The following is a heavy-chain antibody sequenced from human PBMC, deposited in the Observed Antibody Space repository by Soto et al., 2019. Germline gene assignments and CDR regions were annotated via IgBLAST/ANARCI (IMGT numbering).Heavy chain of an antibody. CDR1: GGSISSGGYY. CDR2: IYYSGST. J-gene: IGHJ4*02. V-gene: IGHV4-31*03. Sequence: QVQLQESGPGLVKPSQTLSLTCTVSGGSISSGGYYWSWIRQHPGKGLEWIGYIYYSGSTYYNPSLKSRVTISVETSKNQFSLKLSSVTAADTAVYYCARGRNYGDYSSTWGFDYWGQGTLVTVSS. D-gene: IGHD4-17*01. CDR3: ARGRNYGDYSSTWGFDY.